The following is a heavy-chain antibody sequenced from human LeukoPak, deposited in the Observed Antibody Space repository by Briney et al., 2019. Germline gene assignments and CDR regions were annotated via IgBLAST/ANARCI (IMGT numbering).Heavy chain of an antibody. CDR2: INHSGST. CDR1: GGSFSGYY. V-gene: IGHV4-34*01. J-gene: IGHJ4*02. CDR3: ARARGRYYYDSSGYTYYFDY. D-gene: IGHD3-22*01. Sequence: SETLSLTCAVYGGSFSGYYWSWIRQPPGKGLEWIGEINHSGSTNYNPSLKSRVTISVDTSKNQFSLKLSSVTAADTAVYYCARARGRYYYDSSGYTYYFDYWGQGTLVTVSS.